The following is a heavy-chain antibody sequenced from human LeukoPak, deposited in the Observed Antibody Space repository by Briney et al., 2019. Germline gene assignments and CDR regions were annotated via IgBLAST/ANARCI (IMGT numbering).Heavy chain of an antibody. D-gene: IGHD1-26*01. J-gene: IGHJ6*03. CDR2: IYYSGST. Sequence: SETLSLTCTVSGGSISSYYWSWIRQPPGKGLDWIGYIYYSGSTNYNPSLKSRVTISVDTSKNQFSLKLSSVTAADTAVYYCARDRLVGATFYYYYYMDVWGKGTTVTVSS. CDR3: ARDRLVGATFYYYYYMDV. CDR1: GGSISSYY. V-gene: IGHV4-59*01.